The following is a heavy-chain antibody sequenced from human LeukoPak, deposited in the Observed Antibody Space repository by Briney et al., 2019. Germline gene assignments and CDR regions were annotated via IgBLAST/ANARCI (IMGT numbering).Heavy chain of an antibody. D-gene: IGHD6-13*01. V-gene: IGHV3-30*02. Sequence: GGSLRLSCAASGFTFSSYGMHWVRQAPGKGLEWVAFIRNDGGDKYYADSVKGRFTISRDNSKNTLSLQMNSLRAEDTAVYYCAKVLSSSWGYFGFWGQGTLVTVSS. CDR2: IRNDGGDK. CDR3: AKVLSSSWGYFGF. CDR1: GFTFSSYG. J-gene: IGHJ4*02.